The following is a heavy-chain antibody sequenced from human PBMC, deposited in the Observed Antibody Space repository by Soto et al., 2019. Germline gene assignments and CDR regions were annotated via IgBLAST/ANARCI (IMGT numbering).Heavy chain of an antibody. CDR1: EYTLSNYD. CDR2: MNPNTGNT. CDR3: ASDIAGGGDNRFDP. V-gene: IGHV1-8*01. Sequence: QVQLVQSGAEVKKPGASVKVACKASEYTLSNYDINWLRQATGQGLEWMGWMNPNTGNTDYAQKFQGRDALTRDPSTRTAYLELSSMKSEATALDYCASDIAGGGDNRFDPWGQGTLVTV. J-gene: IGHJ5*02. D-gene: IGHD6-13*01.